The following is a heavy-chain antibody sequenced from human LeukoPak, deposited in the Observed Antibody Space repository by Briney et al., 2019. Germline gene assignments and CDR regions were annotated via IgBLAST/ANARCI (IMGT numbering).Heavy chain of an antibody. CDR2: INPNSSGT. J-gene: IGHJ4*02. Sequence: GASVKVSCKTSGYTFTGYYIHWVRQAPGQGLEWMGRINPNSSGTNYAQKFQGRVTMTRDTSISTAYMELSRLTSDDTAVYYCARDRGGSGTSCYDYWGQGTLVTVSS. D-gene: IGHD2-2*01. V-gene: IGHV1-2*06. CDR1: GYTFTGYY. CDR3: ARDRGGSGTSCYDY.